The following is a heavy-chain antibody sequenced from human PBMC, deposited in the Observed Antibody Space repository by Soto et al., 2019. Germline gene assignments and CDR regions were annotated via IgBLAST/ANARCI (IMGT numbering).Heavy chain of an antibody. Sequence: PGESLKISCKGSGCSFTSYLIGWARQMPGKGLEWMGIIYPGDSDTRYSPSFQGQVTISADKSISTAYLQWSSLKASDTAMYYCAKTAAGGKNYYGMDVWGQGTTVTVSS. J-gene: IGHJ6*02. D-gene: IGHD6-13*01. CDR1: GCSFTSYL. CDR3: AKTAAGGKNYYGMDV. CDR2: IYPGDSDT. V-gene: IGHV5-51*01.